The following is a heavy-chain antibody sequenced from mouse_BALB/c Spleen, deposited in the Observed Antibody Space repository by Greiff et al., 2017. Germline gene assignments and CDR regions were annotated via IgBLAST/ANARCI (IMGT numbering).Heavy chain of an antibody. Sequence: EVKLVESGGGLVKPGGSLKLSCAASGFTFSSYAMSWVRQTPEKRLEWVASISSGGSTYYPDSVKGRFTISRDNARNILYLQMSSLRSEDTAMYYCAREGNYYGSSYYFDYWGQGTTLTVSS. CDR1: GFTFSSYA. CDR2: ISSGGST. CDR3: AREGNYYGSSYYFDY. D-gene: IGHD1-1*01. J-gene: IGHJ2*01. V-gene: IGHV5-6-5*01.